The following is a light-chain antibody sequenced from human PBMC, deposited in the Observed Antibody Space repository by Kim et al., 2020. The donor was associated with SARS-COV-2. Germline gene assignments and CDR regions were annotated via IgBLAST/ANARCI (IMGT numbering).Light chain of an antibody. Sequence: SAAVGDRITITGRASQDSNNYLTWYQQQPGKAPKLLIYAASSLQSGVPSRFSGSGSGTDFSLTVSSLQPEDFATYYCQQGKTFPLTFGGGTKVEIK. CDR3: QQGKTFPLT. J-gene: IGKJ4*01. V-gene: IGKV1-9*01. CDR1: QDSNNY. CDR2: AAS.